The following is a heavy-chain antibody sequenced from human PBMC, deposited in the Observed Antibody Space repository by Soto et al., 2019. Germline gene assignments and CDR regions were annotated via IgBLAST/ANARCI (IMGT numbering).Heavy chain of an antibody. CDR2: IKQDGSEK. CDR3: ARDRIAAAGTVDY. D-gene: IGHD6-13*01. Sequence: EVQLVESGGGLVQPGGSLRLSCAASGFTFSSYWMSWVRQAPGKGLEWVANIKQDGSEKYYVDSVKGRFTISRDNAKNSLYLQMNSLIAEDTAVYYCARDRIAAAGTVDYWGQGTLVTVSS. J-gene: IGHJ4*02. V-gene: IGHV3-7*05. CDR1: GFTFSSYW.